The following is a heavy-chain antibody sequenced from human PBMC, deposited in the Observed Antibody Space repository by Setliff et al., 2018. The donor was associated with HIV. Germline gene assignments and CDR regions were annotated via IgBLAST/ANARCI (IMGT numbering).Heavy chain of an antibody. CDR1: GFIVSENY. CDR3: ARRPGSGYGYFDY. CDR2: LYTGGRT. D-gene: IGHD5-12*01. J-gene: IGHJ4*02. V-gene: IGHV3-66*01. Sequence: GESLKISCAASGFIVSENYMSWLRQAPGKGLEWVSVLYTGGRTHYGDAVKGRFTISRDNSKNTLFLQLNSLRAEDTAVYYCARRPGSGYGYFDYWGPGTLVTVSS.